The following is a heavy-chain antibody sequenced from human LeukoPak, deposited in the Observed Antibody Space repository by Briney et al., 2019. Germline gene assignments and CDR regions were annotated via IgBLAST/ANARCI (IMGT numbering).Heavy chain of an antibody. D-gene: IGHD2-2*01. Sequence: PGGSLRLSCAASGFTFSSYAMSWVRQAPGRGLEWVSDISGDGDRRYYADSVKGRFSISKDNFRNTLYLQMNSLRAEDSAVYYCAKGAADFIVVPTDYGMDVWGQGTTVTVSS. J-gene: IGHJ6*02. CDR3: AKGAADFIVVPTDYGMDV. V-gene: IGHV3-23*01. CDR1: GFTFSSYA. CDR2: ISGDGDRR.